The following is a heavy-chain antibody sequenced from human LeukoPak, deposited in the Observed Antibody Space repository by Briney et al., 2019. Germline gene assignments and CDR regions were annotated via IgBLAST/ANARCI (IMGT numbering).Heavy chain of an antibody. D-gene: IGHD3-9*01. V-gene: IGHV3-21*05. Sequence: GGSLRLSCAASGFTFSSYNMNWVRQAPGKGLEWVSYISSSSTFIYYADSVKGRFTISRDNAENSLFLQMTSLRAEDTAVYYCAVEYDILTGSSMDQLWGQGTLVTVSS. CDR2: ISSSSTFI. CDR3: AVEYDILTGSSMDQL. J-gene: IGHJ4*02. CDR1: GFTFSSYN.